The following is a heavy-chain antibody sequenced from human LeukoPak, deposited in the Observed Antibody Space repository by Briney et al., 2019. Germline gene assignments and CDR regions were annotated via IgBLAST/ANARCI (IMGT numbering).Heavy chain of an antibody. D-gene: IGHD2-2*01. J-gene: IGHJ4*02. CDR2: IKSRTDGGTT. CDR3: TTGLGAYCSSTSCYRRDY. CDR1: GFTFSNAW. Sequence: GGSLRLSCAASGFTFSNAWMSWVRQAPGKGLEWVGRIKSRTDGGTTDYAAPVKGRFTISSDDSKNTLYLQMNSLKTEDTAVYYCTTGLGAYCSSTSCYRRDYWGQGTLVTVSS. V-gene: IGHV3-15*01.